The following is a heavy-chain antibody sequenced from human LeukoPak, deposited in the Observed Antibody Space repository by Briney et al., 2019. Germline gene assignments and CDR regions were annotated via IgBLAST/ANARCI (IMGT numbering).Heavy chain of an antibody. V-gene: IGHV4-34*01. CDR1: GGSFSGYY. J-gene: IGHJ5*02. CDR3: ARVPIGDYDDWFDP. D-gene: IGHD4-17*01. Sequence: SKTLSLTCAVYGGSFSGYYWSWIRQPPGKGLEWIGEINHSGSTNYNPSLKSRVTISVDTSKNQFSLKLSSVTAADTAVYYCARVPIGDYDDWFDPWGQGTLVTVSS. CDR2: INHSGST.